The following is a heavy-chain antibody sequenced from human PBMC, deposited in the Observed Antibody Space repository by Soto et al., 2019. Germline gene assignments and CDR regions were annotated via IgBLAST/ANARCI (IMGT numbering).Heavy chain of an antibody. CDR1: GYTFRSYG. V-gene: IGHV1-18*01. CDR3: SREIRRTWAKTCVDA. CDR2: ISADSGEA. D-gene: IGHD1-26*01. J-gene: IGHJ1*01. Sequence: ASVKVSCKASGYTFRSYGVTWVRQAPGQGLEWLGWISADSGEATYAESLKDRLTLTADASATTAFMELKSLRSDDTAVYYCSREIRRTWAKTCVDAWGQGTLVTVSS.